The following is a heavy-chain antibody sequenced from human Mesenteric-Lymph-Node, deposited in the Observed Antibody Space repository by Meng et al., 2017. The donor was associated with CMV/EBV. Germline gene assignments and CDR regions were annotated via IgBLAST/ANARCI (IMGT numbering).Heavy chain of an antibody. CDR3: ATAPTWGWQGADY. CDR1: GLTFSNYA. CDR2: LSVGDIT. J-gene: IGHJ4*02. V-gene: IGHV3-23*01. D-gene: IGHD3-16*01. Sequence: SCTASGLTFSNYAMSWVRQAPGKGLEWVSDLSVGDITYYADAVKGRFTISRDNSKNTVYLQMNSLRVDDTAVYFCATAPTWGWQGADYWGQGTLVTVSS.